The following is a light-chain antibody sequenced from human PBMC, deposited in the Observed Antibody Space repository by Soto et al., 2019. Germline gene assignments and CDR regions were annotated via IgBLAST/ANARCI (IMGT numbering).Light chain of an antibody. CDR3: QQRSDWPST. CDR2: DAS. Sequence: EIVLTQSPATLSLSPGNRATLSCRASQSVSSYLAWYQQKPGQAPRLLIYDASTMATGIPARFSGSGSGTDFTLTITGLEPEDLAVYYCQQRSDWPSTFGGGTKVEIK. J-gene: IGKJ4*01. CDR1: QSVSSY. V-gene: IGKV3-11*01.